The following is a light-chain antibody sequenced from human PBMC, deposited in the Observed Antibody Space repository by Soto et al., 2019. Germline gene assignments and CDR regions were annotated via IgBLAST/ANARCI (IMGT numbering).Light chain of an antibody. J-gene: IGLJ1*01. CDR3: SSYTSSSPYV. Sequence: QSALTQPASVSGSPGQSITISCTGTSSDVGGYNYVSWYQQYPGKAPKPMIYDVSNRPSGVSNRLSGSKSGNTASLTISGLQAEDEADYYCSSYTSSSPYVFGTGTKVTVL. V-gene: IGLV2-14*01. CDR2: DVS. CDR1: SSDVGGYNY.